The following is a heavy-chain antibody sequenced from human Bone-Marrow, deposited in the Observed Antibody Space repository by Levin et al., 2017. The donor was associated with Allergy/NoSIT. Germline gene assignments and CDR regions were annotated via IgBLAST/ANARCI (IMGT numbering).Heavy chain of an antibody. J-gene: IGHJ6*02. CDR1: GFTVNSNY. CDR3: ARDGPRASYYYYGMDV. V-gene: IGHV3-66*01. Sequence: GGSLRLSCAASGFTVNSNYMSWVRQAPGKGLEWVSVLYSGGHTYYGDSVKGRFTISRDSSKNILYLQMNSLRAEDTAVYYCARDGPRASYYYYGMDVWGQGTTVTVSS. CDR2: LYSGGHT.